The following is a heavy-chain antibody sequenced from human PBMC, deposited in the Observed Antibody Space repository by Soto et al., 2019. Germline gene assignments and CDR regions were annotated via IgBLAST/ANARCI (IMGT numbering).Heavy chain of an antibody. D-gene: IGHD3-3*01. CDR3: ARDQKSITIFGVALRDYYGMDV. CDR2: IWYDGSNK. V-gene: IGHV3-33*01. Sequence: GGSLRLSCAASGFTFSSYGMHWVRQAPGKGLEWVAVIWYDGSNKYYADSVKGRFTISRDNSKNTLYLQMNSLRAEDTAVYYCARDQKSITIFGVALRDYYGMDVWGQGTTVTVSS. CDR1: GFTFSSYG. J-gene: IGHJ6*02.